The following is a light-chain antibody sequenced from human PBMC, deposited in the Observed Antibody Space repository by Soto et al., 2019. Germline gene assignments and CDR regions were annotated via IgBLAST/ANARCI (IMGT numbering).Light chain of an antibody. CDR1: SSNIESHT. CDR3: ATWDDSRRGV. Sequence: QSVLTQPPSASGTPGQRITISRSGSSSNIESHTVNWYQQVPGAAPKLLINTNNQRPSGVPDRFSGSKSGASASLAISGLQPEDEATYYCATWDDSRRGVFGTGTKVTVL. CDR2: TNN. V-gene: IGLV1-44*01. J-gene: IGLJ1*01.